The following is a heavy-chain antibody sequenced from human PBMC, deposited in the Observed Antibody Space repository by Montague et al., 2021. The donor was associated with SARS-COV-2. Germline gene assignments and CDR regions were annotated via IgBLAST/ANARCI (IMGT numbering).Heavy chain of an antibody. V-gene: IGHV4-59*01. CDR1: GGSTSSYY. D-gene: IGHD2-15*01. CDR2: IYYSGST. CDR3: ARVGFGYCSGGSCYRAFDY. Sequence: SETLSLTCTVSGGSTSSYYWSWIRQPPGKGLEWIGYIYYSGSTNYNPSLKSRVTISVDTSKNQFSLKLSSVTAADTAVYYCARVGFGYCSGGSCYRAFDYWGQGTLVTVSS. J-gene: IGHJ4*02.